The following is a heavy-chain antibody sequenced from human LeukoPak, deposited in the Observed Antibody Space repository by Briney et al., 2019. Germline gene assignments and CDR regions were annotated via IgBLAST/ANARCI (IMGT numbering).Heavy chain of an antibody. CDR1: GFTFSSYG. CDR3: AKGDYDYYYYYGMDV. J-gene: IGHJ6*02. V-gene: IGHV3-30*18. CDR2: ISYDGSNK. Sequence: GGSLRLSCAASGFTFSSYGMHWVRQAPGKGLEWVAVISYDGSNKYYADSVKGRFTISRDNSKNTLYLQMNSLRAEDTAVYYCAKGDYDYYYYYGMDVWGQGTTVTVSS. D-gene: IGHD3-16*01.